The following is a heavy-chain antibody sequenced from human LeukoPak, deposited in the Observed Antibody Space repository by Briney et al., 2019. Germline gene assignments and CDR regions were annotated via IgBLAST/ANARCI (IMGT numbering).Heavy chain of an antibody. V-gene: IGHV4-31*03. CDR2: IYYSGST. J-gene: IGHJ6*03. Sequence: PSETLSLTCTVSGGSISSGGYYWSWIRQHPGKGLEWIGYIYYSGSTYYNPSLKSRVTISVDTSKNQFSLTLSSVTAADTAVYYCASGRPHYYYYYMDVWGKGTTVTVSS. CDR1: GGSISSGGYY. D-gene: IGHD3/OR15-3a*01. CDR3: ASGRPHYYYYYMDV.